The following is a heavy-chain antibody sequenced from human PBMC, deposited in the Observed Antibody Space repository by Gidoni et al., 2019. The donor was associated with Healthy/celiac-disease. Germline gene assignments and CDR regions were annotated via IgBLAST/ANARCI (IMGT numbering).Heavy chain of an antibody. CDR1: GGSISRGDYY. CDR3: ARVRHPRESVVPAAMRVRWFDP. V-gene: IGHV4-30-4*01. CDR2: IYYSGST. Sequence: QVQLPESGPGLAKPSQTLSLTCTVSGGSISRGDYYWSWIRQPPGKGLDWLGYIYYSGSTYYNPSLKSRVTISVDTSKNQFSLKLSSVTAADTAVYYCARVRHPRESVVPAAMRVRWFDPWGQGTLVTVSS. D-gene: IGHD2-2*01. J-gene: IGHJ5*02.